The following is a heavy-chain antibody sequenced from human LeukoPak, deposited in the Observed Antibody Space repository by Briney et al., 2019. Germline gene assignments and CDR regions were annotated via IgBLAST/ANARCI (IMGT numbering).Heavy chain of an antibody. CDR3: ARDRQWLFTDY. D-gene: IGHD6-19*01. V-gene: IGHV3-53*01. J-gene: IGHJ4*02. CDR2: MYRDGTT. CDR1: GFTVSTNY. Sequence: GVSPRLSCAASGFTVSTNYMSWVRQAPGKGLEWVSIMYRDGTTYYADSVKGRFTISRDNFKNTLYLQMNRLRAEDTAMYYCARDRQWLFTDYWGQGTLVTVSS.